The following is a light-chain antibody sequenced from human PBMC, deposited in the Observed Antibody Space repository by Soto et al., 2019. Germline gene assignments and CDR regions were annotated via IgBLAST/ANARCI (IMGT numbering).Light chain of an antibody. CDR1: SSDVGSDNL. J-gene: IGLJ2*01. CDR3: SSYAGSNNFVV. V-gene: IGLV2-14*02. CDR2: EGS. Sequence: QSALTQPASVSGSPGQSITISCTGTSSDVGSDNLVSWYQQHPGKAPKLMIYEGSKRPSGVPDRFSGSKSGNTASLTVSGLQAEDEADYYCSSYAGSNNFVVFGGGTKLTVL.